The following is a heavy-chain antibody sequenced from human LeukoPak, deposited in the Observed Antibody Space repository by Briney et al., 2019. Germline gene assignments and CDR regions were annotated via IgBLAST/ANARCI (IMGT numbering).Heavy chain of an antibody. CDR2: TYPGDSDA. V-gene: IGHV5-51*01. Sequence: GESLKISCMGSGYSFTNYWIGWVRQMPGKGLKWMGITYPGDSDARYSPSFQGQVTISADKSISTAYLQWSSLKASDTAMYYCARRRDLYSGSYYPFDYWGQGTLVTVSS. D-gene: IGHD1-26*01. J-gene: IGHJ4*02. CDR1: GYSFTNYW. CDR3: ARRRDLYSGSYYPFDY.